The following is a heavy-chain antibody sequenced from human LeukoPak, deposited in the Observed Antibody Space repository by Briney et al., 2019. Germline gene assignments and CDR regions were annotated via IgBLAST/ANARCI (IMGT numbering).Heavy chain of an antibody. CDR3: ARGPSIAARYDAFDI. D-gene: IGHD6-6*01. J-gene: IGHJ3*02. Sequence: PGGSLRLSCAASEFTFTSYELNWVRQAPGKGLEWVSYIRNGGNTKSYADSVKGRFTISRDNAKNSLYLQVISLRAEDTAVYYCARGPSIAARYDAFDIWGQGTMVTVSS. CDR1: EFTFTSYE. V-gene: IGHV3-48*03. CDR2: IRNGGNTK.